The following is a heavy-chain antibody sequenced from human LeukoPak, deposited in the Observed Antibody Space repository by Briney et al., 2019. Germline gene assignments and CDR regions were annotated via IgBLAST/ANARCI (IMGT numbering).Heavy chain of an antibody. CDR3: ARIRDGGYEYYYYYMDV. D-gene: IGHD3-22*01. CDR2: IYYSGST. Sequence: SETLSLTCTVSGGSISSGGYYWSWIRQPPGKGLEWIGYIYYSGSTYYNPSLKSRVTISVDTSKNQFSQKLSSGAAADTALYYCARIRDGGYEYYYYYMDVWGKGTTVTVSS. J-gene: IGHJ6*03. CDR1: GGSISSGGYY. V-gene: IGHV4-31*03.